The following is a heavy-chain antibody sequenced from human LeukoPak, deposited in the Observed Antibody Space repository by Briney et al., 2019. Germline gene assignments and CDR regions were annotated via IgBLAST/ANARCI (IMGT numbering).Heavy chain of an antibody. D-gene: IGHD3-22*01. Sequence: SQTLSPTCTVSGGSISSGSYYWGWIRQPAGKGLEWIGHIYTSGRTNYNPSLKSRVTISVDTSKNQFSLKLTSVTAADTAVYYCARRWDSSGFDYWGQGTLVTVSS. V-gene: IGHV4-61*09. CDR1: GGSISSGSYY. CDR3: ARRWDSSGFDY. J-gene: IGHJ4*02. CDR2: IYTSGRT.